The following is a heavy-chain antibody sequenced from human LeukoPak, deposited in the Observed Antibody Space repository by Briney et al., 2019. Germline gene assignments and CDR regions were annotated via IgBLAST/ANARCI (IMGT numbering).Heavy chain of an antibody. D-gene: IGHD2-15*01. J-gene: IGHJ6*04. Sequence: TGGSLRLSCAASGFTFSSYEMNWVRQAPGKGLEWVSYISSSGSTIYYADSVKGRFTISRDNAKNSLYLQMNSLRAEDTAVYYCARYCSGGSCPYGMDVWGKGTTVTVSS. CDR1: GFTFSSYE. CDR3: ARYCSGGSCPYGMDV. CDR2: ISSSGSTI. V-gene: IGHV3-48*03.